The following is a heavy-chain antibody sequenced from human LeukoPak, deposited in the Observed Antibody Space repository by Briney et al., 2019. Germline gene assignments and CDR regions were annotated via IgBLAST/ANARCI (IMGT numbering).Heavy chain of an antibody. D-gene: IGHD1-1*01. Sequence: GGSLRLSCAASGFTFSSYEMNWVRQAPGKGLEWVSYISSSGSTIYYADSVKGRFTISRDNAKNSLYLQMNSLRAEDTAVYYCARDYTRTTGWFDPWGQGTLVTVSS. J-gene: IGHJ5*02. CDR2: ISSSGSTI. CDR1: GFTFSSYE. CDR3: ARDYTRTTGWFDP. V-gene: IGHV3-48*03.